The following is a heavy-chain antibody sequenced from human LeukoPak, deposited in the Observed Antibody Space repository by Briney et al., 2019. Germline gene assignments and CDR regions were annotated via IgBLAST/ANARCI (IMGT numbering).Heavy chain of an antibody. J-gene: IGHJ3*02. CDR1: GFTFSSYS. CDR2: ISSSSSTI. CDR3: ARVMSVSAAIRKDDAFDI. Sequence: PGGSLRLSCAASGFTFSSYSMNWVRQAPGKGLEWVSYISSSSSTIYYPDSVKGRFTISRDNAKNSLYLQMNSLKTEDTAVYYCARVMSVSAAIRKDDAFDIWGQGTMVTVSS. V-gene: IGHV3-48*01. D-gene: IGHD2-2*02.